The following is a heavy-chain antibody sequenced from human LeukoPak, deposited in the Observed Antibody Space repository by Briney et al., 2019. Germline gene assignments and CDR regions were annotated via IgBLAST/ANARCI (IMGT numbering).Heavy chain of an antibody. J-gene: IGHJ4*02. CDR3: VRDNPRCCGVVPANIDDY. Sequence: GGSLRLSCAASGFTFSRDSMNWVRQAPGKGLEWVSYINGGGSPIYYADSVGGRFTISRDNAKNSLYLQMNSLRAEDTAVYYCVRDNPRCCGVVPANIDDYWGQGTLVTVSS. CDR2: INGGGSPI. V-gene: IGHV3-48*01. CDR1: GFTFSRDS. D-gene: IGHD2-15*01.